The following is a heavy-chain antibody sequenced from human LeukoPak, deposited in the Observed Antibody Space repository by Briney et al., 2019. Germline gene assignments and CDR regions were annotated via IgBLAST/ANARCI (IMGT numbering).Heavy chain of an antibody. CDR3: ARGGSWYDS. V-gene: IGHV4-39*07. CDR1: GGSIITSSNY. Sequence: SETLSLTCTVSGGSIITSSNYWGWIRQPPGKGLEWIGSIYYSGSTYYNPSLKSRVTISVDTSKNQFSLKLSSVTAADTAVYYCARGGSWYDSWGQGTLVTVSS. J-gene: IGHJ5*01. CDR2: IYYSGST. D-gene: IGHD3-16*01.